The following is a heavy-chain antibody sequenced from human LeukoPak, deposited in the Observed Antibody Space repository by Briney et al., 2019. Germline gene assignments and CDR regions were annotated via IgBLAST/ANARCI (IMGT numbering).Heavy chain of an antibody. CDR3: ARAISSSWYLSYYFDY. D-gene: IGHD6-13*01. V-gene: IGHV1-2*02. CDR2: INPNSGGT. Sequence: ASVKVSCKASGYTFTGYYMHWVRQAPGQGLEWMGWINPNSGGTNYAQKFQGRVTMTRDTSISTAYMELSRLRSDDTAVYYCARAISSSWYLSYYFDYWGQGTLVTVSS. CDR1: GYTFTGYY. J-gene: IGHJ4*02.